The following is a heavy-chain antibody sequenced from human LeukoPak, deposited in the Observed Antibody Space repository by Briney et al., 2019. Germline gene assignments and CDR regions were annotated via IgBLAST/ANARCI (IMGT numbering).Heavy chain of an antibody. J-gene: IGHJ5*02. D-gene: IGHD3-22*01. CDR3: AKDPGPYYYDSSGYYDWFDP. Sequence: PGGSQRLSCAASGFTFSSYAMSWVRQAPGKGLEWVSAISGSGGSTYYADSVKGRFTISRDNSKNTLYLQMNSLRAEDTAVYYCAKDPGPYYYDSSGYYDWFDPWGQGTLVTVSS. CDR1: GFTFSSYA. V-gene: IGHV3-23*01. CDR2: ISGSGGST.